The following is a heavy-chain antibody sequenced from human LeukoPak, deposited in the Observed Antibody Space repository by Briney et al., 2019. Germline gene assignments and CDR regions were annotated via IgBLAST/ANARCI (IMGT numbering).Heavy chain of an antibody. D-gene: IGHD3-16*01. V-gene: IGHV3-48*01. J-gene: IGHJ4*02. CDR2: ISSSSSTI. Sequence: GGSLRLSCAASGFTFSSYSMNWVRQAPGKGREWGSYISSSSSTIYYADSVKGRFTISRDNAKNSLYLQMNSLRAEDTAVYYCARGREGGPDYFDYWGQGTLVTVSS. CDR1: GFTFSSYS. CDR3: ARGREGGPDYFDY.